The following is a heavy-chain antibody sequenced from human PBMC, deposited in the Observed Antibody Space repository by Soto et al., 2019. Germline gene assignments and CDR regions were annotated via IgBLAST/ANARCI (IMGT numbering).Heavy chain of an antibody. D-gene: IGHD5-18*01. V-gene: IGHV3-30*18. J-gene: IGHJ4*02. CDR2: ISYDGSNK. Sequence: GGSLRLSCAASGFTFSSYGMHWVRQAPGKGLEWVAVISYDGSNKYYVDSVKGRFTISRDNSKNTLYLQMNSLRAEDTSVYYCANTLPDHGYSYGFYFDYWGQGTLVTVSS. CDR3: ANTLPDHGYSYGFYFDY. CDR1: GFTFSSYG.